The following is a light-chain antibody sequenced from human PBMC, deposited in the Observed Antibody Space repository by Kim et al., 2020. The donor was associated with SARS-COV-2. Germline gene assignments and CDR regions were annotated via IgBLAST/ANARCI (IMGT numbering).Light chain of an antibody. J-gene: IGKJ1*01. Sequence: EIVLTQSPGTLSLSPGERATLSCRASQSVRSSYLAWYQQKPGQAPRLLIYGASSRATGIPDRFSGSGSGTDFTLTISRLEPDDFAVYYCQQYGNSPETFGQGTKVDIK. V-gene: IGKV3-20*01. CDR1: QSVRSSY. CDR2: GAS. CDR3: QQYGNSPET.